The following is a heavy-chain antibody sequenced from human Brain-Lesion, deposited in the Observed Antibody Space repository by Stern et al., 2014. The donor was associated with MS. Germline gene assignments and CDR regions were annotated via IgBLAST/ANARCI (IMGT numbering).Heavy chain of an antibody. D-gene: IGHD6-13*01. CDR2: IKQDGSEK. Sequence: QLGQSGGGLVQPGGSPRPSCAASGFTFNNYLMTWVRQAPGKGLEWGANIKQDGSEKFYVNSVKGRFTISRDNAKNSLYLQMNALKAEDTAVYYCARDDTSSSWYNYWGQGTLVTVSS. J-gene: IGHJ4*02. V-gene: IGHV3-7*01. CDR3: ARDDTSSSWYNY. CDR1: GFTFNNYL.